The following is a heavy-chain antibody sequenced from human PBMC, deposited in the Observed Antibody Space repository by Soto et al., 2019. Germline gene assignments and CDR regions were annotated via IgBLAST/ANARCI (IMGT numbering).Heavy chain of an antibody. CDR2: MSYDGSNA. V-gene: IGHV3-30*18. Sequence: QVQLVESGGGVVQPGRSLRLSCAASGFTFSHYAMHWVRQAPGKGLEWVALMSYDGSNAYYADSVKGRFTISRDNSKNTLYLQMNSLRSEDTAVYYCAKDGSHNFDYWCQGTLVTVSS. D-gene: IGHD1-26*01. CDR3: AKDGSHNFDY. J-gene: IGHJ4*02. CDR1: GFTFSHYA.